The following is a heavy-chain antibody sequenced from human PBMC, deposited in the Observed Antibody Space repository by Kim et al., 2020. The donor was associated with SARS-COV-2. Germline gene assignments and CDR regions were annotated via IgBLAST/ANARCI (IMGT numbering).Heavy chain of an antibody. Sequence: GGSLRLSCAASGFTFSSYAMSWVRQAPGKGLEWVSAISGSGGSTYYADSVKGRFTISRDNSKNTLYLQMNSLRAEDTAVYYCATTYYDFWSGYSPDYWGQGTLVTVSS. CDR2: ISGSGGST. V-gene: IGHV3-23*01. CDR3: ATTYYDFWSGYSPDY. D-gene: IGHD3-3*01. J-gene: IGHJ4*02. CDR1: GFTFSSYA.